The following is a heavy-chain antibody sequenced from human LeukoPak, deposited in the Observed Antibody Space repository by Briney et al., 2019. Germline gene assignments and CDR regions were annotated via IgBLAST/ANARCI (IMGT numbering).Heavy chain of an antibody. CDR1: GYTLTSYD. CDR3: ARGLRPTYYSSSELFDY. V-gene: IGHV1-8*01. J-gene: IGHJ4*02. CDR2: MNPNSGNT. Sequence: GASVKVSCKASGYTLTSYDINWVRQATGQGLEWMGWMNPNSGNTGYAQKFQGRVTMTRNTSISTAYMELSSLRSEDTAVYYCARGLRPTYYSSSELFDYWGQGTLVTVSS. D-gene: IGHD6-6*01.